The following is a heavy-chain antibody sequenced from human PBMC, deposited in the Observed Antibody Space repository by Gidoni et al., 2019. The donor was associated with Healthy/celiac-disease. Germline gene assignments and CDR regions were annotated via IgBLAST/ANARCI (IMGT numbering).Heavy chain of an antibody. J-gene: IGHJ5*02. V-gene: IGHV2-5*01. Sequence: QITLKESGPTLVKPTQTLTLTCTFSGFSLSTSGVGVGWIRQPPGKALEWLALIYWNDDKRYSPSLKSRLTITKDTSKNQVVLTMTNMDPVDTATYYCAHYLLLIAVAEYNWFDPWGQGTLVTVSS. CDR3: AHYLLLIAVAEYNWFDP. CDR2: IYWNDDK. CDR1: GFSLSTSGVG. D-gene: IGHD6-19*01.